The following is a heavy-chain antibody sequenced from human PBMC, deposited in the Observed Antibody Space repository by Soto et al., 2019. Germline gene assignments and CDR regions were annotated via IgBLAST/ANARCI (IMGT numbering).Heavy chain of an antibody. D-gene: IGHD4-17*01. Sequence: EVQLEESGGGVVMPGGSLRLSCAASGFTFNNAWINWVRQPPGGGLEWVGRIRSQSDGGSGDYAAPVKGRFVVSRDDSKNMVYLQMNSLKIEDTAVYYCTTDSRTTVPEVHFDFWGHGTLVTVSS. CDR1: GFTFNNAW. CDR2: IRSQSDGGSG. J-gene: IGHJ4*01. V-gene: IGHV3-15*07. CDR3: TTDSRTTVPEVHFDF.